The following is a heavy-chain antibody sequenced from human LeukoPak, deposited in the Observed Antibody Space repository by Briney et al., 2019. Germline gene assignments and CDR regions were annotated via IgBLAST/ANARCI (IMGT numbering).Heavy chain of an antibody. D-gene: IGHD2-15*01. CDR1: GFTFSSYA. CDR3: GNIAVLSDADYFDY. J-gene: IGHJ4*02. Sequence: LPGGSLRLSCAASGFTFSSYAMSWVRQAPGKGLELVSSIIGSGTNTYYTDSGKGRFTITRDNSKNTLYLQMDSLRADDTAVYYCGNIAVLSDADYFDYWGQATLVTVSS. V-gene: IGHV3-23*01. CDR2: IIGSGTNT.